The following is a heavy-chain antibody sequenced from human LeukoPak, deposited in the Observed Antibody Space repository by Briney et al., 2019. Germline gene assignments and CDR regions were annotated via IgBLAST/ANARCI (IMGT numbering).Heavy chain of an antibody. CDR1: GFIFSTYA. J-gene: IGHJ4*02. Sequence: PGGSLRLSCAASGFIFSTYAMSWVRQAPGKGLEWVSGISWNSGSIGYADSVKGRFTISRDNAKNSLYLQMNSLRAEDTALYYCAKDHGSGSYPLDNWGQGTLVTVSS. D-gene: IGHD3-10*01. CDR3: AKDHGSGSYPLDN. V-gene: IGHV3-9*01. CDR2: ISWNSGSI.